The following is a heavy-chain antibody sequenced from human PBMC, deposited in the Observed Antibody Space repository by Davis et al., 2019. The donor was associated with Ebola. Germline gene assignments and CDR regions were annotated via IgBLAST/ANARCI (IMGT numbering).Heavy chain of an antibody. CDR1: GFTFSSYW. J-gene: IGHJ4*02. V-gene: IGHV3-7*01. D-gene: IGHD3-10*01. CDR2: IKQDGSER. CDR3: ARVMVQGGGPLFDH. Sequence: GESLKISCAASGFTFSSYWMSWVRQAPGKGLEWVANIKQDGSERSYVDSVKGRFTISRDNSKNSLYLNMNSPRAEETAVYYCARVMVQGGGPLFDHWGQGALVTVS.